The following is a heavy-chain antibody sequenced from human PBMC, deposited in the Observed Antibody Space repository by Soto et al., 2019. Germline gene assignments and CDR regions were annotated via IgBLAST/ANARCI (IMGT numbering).Heavy chain of an antibody. CDR1: GFTFSSYG. V-gene: IGHV3-30*18. CDR3: AKEDYYGSGSSNYYYYGMDV. D-gene: IGHD3-10*01. J-gene: IGHJ6*02. Sequence: GGSLRLSCAASGFTFSSYGMHWVRQAPGKGLEWVAVISYDGSNKYYADSVKGRFTISRDNSKNTLYLQMNSLRAEDTAVYYCAKEDYYGSGSSNYYYYGMDVWGQGTTVTVSS. CDR2: ISYDGSNK.